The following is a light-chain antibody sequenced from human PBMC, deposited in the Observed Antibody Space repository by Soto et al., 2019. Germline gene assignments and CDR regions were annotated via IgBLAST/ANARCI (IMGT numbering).Light chain of an antibody. CDR3: QQYTTDPYT. CDR1: QSVTNW. V-gene: IGKV1-5*01. Sequence: DIQMTQSPSTLSASVGDRVTITCRASQSVTNWLAWYQQKPGKAPNLLIYDASRLQSGIPSRFSGSGSGTEFTLTISSRQPDDFATYYCQQYTTDPYTFGQGTKLEIK. CDR2: DAS. J-gene: IGKJ2*01.